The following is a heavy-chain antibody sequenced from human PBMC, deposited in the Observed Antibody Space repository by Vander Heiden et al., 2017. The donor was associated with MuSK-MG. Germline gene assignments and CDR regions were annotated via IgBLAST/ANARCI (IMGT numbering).Heavy chain of an antibody. D-gene: IGHD2-2*01. CDR1: GFTFSSYS. J-gene: IGHJ5*02. Sequence: EVQLVESGGGLVKPGGSLRLSCAASGFTFSSYSMNWVRQAPGKGLEWVSSISSSSSYIYYADSVKGRFTISRDNAKNSLYLQMNSLRAEDTAVYYCARGYCSSTSCYVEENWFDPWGQGTLVTVSS. CDR2: ISSSSSYI. CDR3: ARGYCSSTSCYVEENWFDP. V-gene: IGHV3-21*01.